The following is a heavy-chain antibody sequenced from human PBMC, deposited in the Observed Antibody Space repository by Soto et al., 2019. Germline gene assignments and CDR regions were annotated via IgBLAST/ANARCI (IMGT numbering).Heavy chain of an antibody. V-gene: IGHV4-59*01. D-gene: IGHD3-10*01. CDR2: IYYSGST. Sequence: SETLSLTCPVSGGSISSYYWSWIRQPPGKGLEWIGYIYYSGSTNYSPSLKSRVTISVDTSKNQFSLKLSSVTAADTAVYYCARDRSGEFYYGSDGMDVWGQGTTVTVSS. CDR3: ARDRSGEFYYGSDGMDV. J-gene: IGHJ6*02. CDR1: GGSISSYY.